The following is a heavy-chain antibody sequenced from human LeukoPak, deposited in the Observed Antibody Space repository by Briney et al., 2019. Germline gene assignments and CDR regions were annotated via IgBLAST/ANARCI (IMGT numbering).Heavy chain of an antibody. D-gene: IGHD6-19*01. Sequence: PGGSLRLSCAASGITFITYATTWVRQAPGKGLEWVSSISERGDTTHYADSVRGRFTISRDNSKNTLYLQMNSVRVEDTAVYFCVCGSSFPDYWGLGTLVTASS. J-gene: IGHJ4*02. CDR3: VCGSSFPDY. V-gene: IGHV3-23*01. CDR2: ISERGDTT. CDR1: GITFITYA.